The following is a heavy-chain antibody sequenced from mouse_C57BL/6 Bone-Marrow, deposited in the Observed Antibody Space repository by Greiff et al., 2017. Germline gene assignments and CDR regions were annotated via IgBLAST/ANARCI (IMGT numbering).Heavy chain of an antibody. Sequence: QVQLKESGPGLVQPSQSLSITCTVSGFSLTSYGVHWVRQSPGKGLEWLGVIWSGGSTDYNAAFISRLSISKDNSKSQVFFKMNSLQADDTAIYYCARKYYDAMDYWGQGTSVTVSS. CDR3: ARKYYDAMDY. CDR2: IWSGGST. CDR1: GFSLTSYG. V-gene: IGHV2-2*01. J-gene: IGHJ4*01.